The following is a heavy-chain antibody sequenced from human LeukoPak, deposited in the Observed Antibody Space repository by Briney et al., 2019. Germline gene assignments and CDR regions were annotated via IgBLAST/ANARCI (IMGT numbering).Heavy chain of an antibody. CDR3: ARRSTYWARGYSGYDLNLFDY. Sequence: SETLSLTCTVSGGSISSSSHHWGWLRQPPGKGLEWIGSIYYSGTTYYKPSLRSRVTISVDTSKNQFSLKLSSVTAADTAVYYCARRSTYWARGYSGYDLNLFDYWGQGTLVTVSS. CDR2: IYYSGTT. CDR1: GGSISSSSHH. V-gene: IGHV4-39*01. D-gene: IGHD5-12*01. J-gene: IGHJ4*02.